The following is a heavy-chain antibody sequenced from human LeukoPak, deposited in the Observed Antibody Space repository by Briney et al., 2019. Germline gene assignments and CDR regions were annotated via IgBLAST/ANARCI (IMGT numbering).Heavy chain of an antibody. V-gene: IGHV4-59*08. D-gene: IGHD2-8*01. J-gene: IGHJ4*02. CDR3: ARAIVPWGYYFDY. Sequence: SETLSLTCTVSGGSISSYYWSWIRQPPGKGLEWIGYIYYSGSINITNYGPSLKSRVTISVDTSKNQFSLKLNSMTAADTAMYYCARAIVPWGYYFDYWGQGTLVTVSS. CDR2: IYYSGSINIT. CDR1: GGSISSYY.